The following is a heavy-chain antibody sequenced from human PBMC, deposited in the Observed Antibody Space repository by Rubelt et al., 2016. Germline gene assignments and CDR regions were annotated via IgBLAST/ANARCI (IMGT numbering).Heavy chain of an antibody. V-gene: IGHV3-33*01. J-gene: IGHJ4*02. D-gene: IGHD6-13*01. Sequence: QVQLVESGGGVVQPGRSLRLSCVASGFTFSSYGMHWVRQAPGKGLEWVAVIWYDGSNKYYADSVKGRFTISRDNSKNTLYLQMNSLRADDTAVYYCARDRQQQLVPCFDYWGQGTLVTVSS. CDR3: ARDRQQQLVPCFDY. CDR1: GFTFSSYG. CDR2: IWYDGSNK.